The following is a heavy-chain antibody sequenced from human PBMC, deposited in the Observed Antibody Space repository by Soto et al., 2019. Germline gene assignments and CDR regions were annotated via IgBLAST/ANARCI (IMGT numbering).Heavy chain of an antibody. V-gene: IGHV1-69*13. J-gene: IGHJ4*02. CDR1: GGTFGSQG. Sequence: SVKVSCKASGGTFGSQGIAWVRQAPGQGLEWMGGFIAMLGTPTYAKKVQGRATISADESLTSSYLELRSLRSEDTSVYFCARGAMANFDYWGQGTVVTVS. CDR3: ARGAMANFDY. CDR2: FIAMLGTP. D-gene: IGHD5-18*01.